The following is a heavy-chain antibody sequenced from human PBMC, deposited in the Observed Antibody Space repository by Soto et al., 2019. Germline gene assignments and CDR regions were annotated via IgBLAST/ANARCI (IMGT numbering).Heavy chain of an antibody. CDR3: ARGRYGDY. Sequence: QVHLVQSGAEGKKPGASVKVSCKRSGYAFTTYGITWVRQAPGQGLEWMGWISAHNGNTNYAQKLQGRVTVTRDTSTSTAYMELRSLRSDDTAVDYCARGRYGDYWGQGALVTVSS. D-gene: IGHD1-1*01. J-gene: IGHJ4*02. CDR2: ISAHNGNT. V-gene: IGHV1-18*01. CDR1: GYAFTTYG.